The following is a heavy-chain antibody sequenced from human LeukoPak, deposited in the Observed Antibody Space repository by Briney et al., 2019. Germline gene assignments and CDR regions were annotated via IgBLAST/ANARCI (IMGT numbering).Heavy chain of an antibody. CDR1: GFTFGDYA. CDR2: IRSKAYGGTT. CDR3: TRDGRDYDFWSGYSSYYYYGMDV. V-gene: IGHV3-49*04. J-gene: IGHJ6*02. Sequence: GGSLRLSCTASGFTFGDYAMSWVRQAPGKGLEWVGFIRSKAYGGTTEYAASVKGRFTISRDDSKSIAYLQMNSLKTEDTAVYYCTRDGRDYDFWSGYSSYYYYGMDVWGQGTTVTVSS. D-gene: IGHD3-3*01.